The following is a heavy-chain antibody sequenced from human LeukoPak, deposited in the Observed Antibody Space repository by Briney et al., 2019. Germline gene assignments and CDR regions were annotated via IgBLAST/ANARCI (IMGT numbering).Heavy chain of an antibody. V-gene: IGHV4-39*01. CDR1: GGSISSSSYY. CDR2: IYYSGST. Sequence: SETLSLTCTVSGGSISSSSYYWGWIRQPPGKGLEWIGSIYYSGSTHYNPSLKSRVTISVDTSKNQFSLKLSSVTAADTAVYYCARQDYDILTGYPNWFDPWGQGTLVTVSS. J-gene: IGHJ5*02. CDR3: ARQDYDILTGYPNWFDP. D-gene: IGHD3-9*01.